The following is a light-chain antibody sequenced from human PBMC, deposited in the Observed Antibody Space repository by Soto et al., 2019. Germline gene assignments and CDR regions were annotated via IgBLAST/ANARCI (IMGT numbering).Light chain of an antibody. V-gene: IGKV3-11*01. CDR3: HQRSNWPQS. CDR2: DAS. Sequence: EIVLTQSPATLSLSPGESATLSCRASQGVSSYFSWYQQKPRQPPRLLIYDASNRATGIPARFSGSGSETDFTLTISSLEPEDFAVYYCHQRSNWPQSFGQGTKVDI. CDR1: QGVSSY. J-gene: IGKJ1*01.